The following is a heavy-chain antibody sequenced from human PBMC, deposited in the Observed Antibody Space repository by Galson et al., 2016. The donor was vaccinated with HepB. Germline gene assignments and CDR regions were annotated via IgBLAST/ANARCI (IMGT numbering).Heavy chain of an antibody. D-gene: IGHD3-3*01. CDR2: IYPGDSDT. CDR3: VRDGTGKYDFWSGYPNNWFDP. J-gene: IGHJ5*02. Sequence: QSGAEVKKPGESLKISCKASGYSFATHWIGWVRQMPGKGLEWLGIIYPGDSDTRYSPSFRGPVTIPADRSINTAYLQWSSLKASDTAMYYCVRDGTGKYDFWSGYPNNWFDPWGQGTLVTVSS. V-gene: IGHV5-51*01. CDR1: GYSFATHW.